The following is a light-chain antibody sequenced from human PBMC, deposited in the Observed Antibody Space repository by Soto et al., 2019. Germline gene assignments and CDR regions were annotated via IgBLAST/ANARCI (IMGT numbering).Light chain of an antibody. J-gene: IGLJ2*01. CDR2: EVS. V-gene: IGLV2-14*01. CDR3: SSYRRSSTVV. CDR1: SSDVGGYNY. Sequence: ALTQPASVSGSPGQSITISCTGTSSDVGGYNYVSWYQQHPGKAPKLMIYEVSNRPSGVSNRFSGSKSGNTASLTISGLQAEDEADYYCSSYRRSSTVVFGGGTKVTVL.